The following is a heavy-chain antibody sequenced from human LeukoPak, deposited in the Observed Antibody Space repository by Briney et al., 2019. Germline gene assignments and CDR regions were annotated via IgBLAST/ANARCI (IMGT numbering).Heavy chain of an antibody. D-gene: IGHD4-17*01. J-gene: IGHJ4*02. Sequence: GGSLRLSCVASAFAFSSNWMSWVRQAPGKGLEWVASIKEDGSETYYVDSVKGRFTISRDNAKNSLYLQMNSLRAEDTAVYYCASPGDYGDFDYWGQGTLVTVSS. V-gene: IGHV3-7*02. CDR3: ASPGDYGDFDY. CDR2: IKEDGSET. CDR1: AFAFSSNW.